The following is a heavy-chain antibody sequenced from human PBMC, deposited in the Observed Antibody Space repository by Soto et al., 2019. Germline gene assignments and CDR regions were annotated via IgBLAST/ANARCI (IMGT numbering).Heavy chain of an antibody. CDR2: INSDGSST. D-gene: IGHD6-13*01. CDR3: ASGLVEYSSSWYDY. V-gene: IGHV3-74*01. CDR1: GFTFSNSW. Sequence: EVQLVESGGGLVQPGGSLRLSCAASGFTFSNSWMHWVRQAPGKGLVWVSRINSDGSSTSYADSVKGRFTISRDNAKNTLYLHMNSLRAEDTAVYYCASGLVEYSSSWYDYWGQGTLVTVSS. J-gene: IGHJ4*02.